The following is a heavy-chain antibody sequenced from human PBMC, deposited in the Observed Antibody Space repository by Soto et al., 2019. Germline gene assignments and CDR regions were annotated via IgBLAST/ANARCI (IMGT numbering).Heavy chain of an antibody. CDR1: GGSISNHY. CDR3: TRANWYSEY. Sequence: QVQLQESGPGLVKPSETLSLTCSVSGGSISNHYWSWIRQPPGKGLEWIGYIYYNGNTNYKPSPKSRVTMSVDTSRNQISLKLTTVTAADTAVYYCTRANWYSEYWGQGTLVTVSS. J-gene: IGHJ4*02. D-gene: IGHD7-27*01. CDR2: IYYNGNT. V-gene: IGHV4-59*11.